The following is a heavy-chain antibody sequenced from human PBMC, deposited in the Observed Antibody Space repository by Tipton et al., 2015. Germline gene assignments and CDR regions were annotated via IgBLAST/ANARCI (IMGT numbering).Heavy chain of an antibody. J-gene: IGHJ5*02. V-gene: IGHV1-8*01. CDR1: GYTLTSYD. D-gene: IGHD1-1*01. CDR3: ARRATGSWDDSWFDP. CDR2: MNPKSGNT. Sequence: QLVQSGAEVKEPGASVKVSCKASGYTLTSYDINWVRQATGQGLEWMGWMNPKSGNTGYAQKFQGRVTMTRDTSISTAYMELNGLTSGDTAVYYCARRATGSWDDSWFDPWGQGTLVTVSS.